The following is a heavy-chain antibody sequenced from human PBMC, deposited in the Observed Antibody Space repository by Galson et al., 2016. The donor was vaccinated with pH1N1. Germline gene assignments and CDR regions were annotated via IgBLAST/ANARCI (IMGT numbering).Heavy chain of an antibody. Sequence: SLRLSCAASTFTFSRHGMNWVRQAPGKGLEWISYISSSSTRVFYADSVKGRFTISRDNAKNSLYLQMKSLRAEDTAVYYCVRDDYESWSGYDAFDIWGPGPMVTVSS. CDR1: TFTFSRHG. V-gene: IGHV3-48*04. CDR2: ISSSSTRV. CDR3: VRDDYESWSGYDAFDI. D-gene: IGHD3-3*01. J-gene: IGHJ3*02.